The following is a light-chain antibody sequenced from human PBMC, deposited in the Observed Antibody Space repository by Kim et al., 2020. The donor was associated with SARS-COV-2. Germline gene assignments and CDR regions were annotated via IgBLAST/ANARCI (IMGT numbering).Light chain of an antibody. J-gene: IGLJ1*01. CDR2: GKN. Sequence: LGQTVRITCQGDSLRGYYASWYQQKPGQAPVLVIYGKNNRPSGIPDRFSGSSSGNTASLTITGAQAEDEADYYCNSRDSSGNHLGVFGTGTKVTVL. CDR3: NSRDSSGNHLGV. CDR1: SLRGYY. V-gene: IGLV3-19*01.